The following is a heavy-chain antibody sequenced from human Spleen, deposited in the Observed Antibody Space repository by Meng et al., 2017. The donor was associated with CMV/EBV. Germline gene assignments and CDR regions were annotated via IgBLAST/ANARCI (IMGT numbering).Heavy chain of an antibody. CDR2: INPNSDGT. CDR1: GYTFSNYD. J-gene: IGHJ4*02. CDR3: ARACDRGQLECNFDH. Sequence: SGYTFSNYDINWVRQAPGQGLEWMGWINPNSDGTNYAQKFQGRVTMTRDTSMSTAYLELNNLRVDDTAVYYCARACDRGQLECNFDHWGQGTLVTVSS. D-gene: IGHD1-1*01. V-gene: IGHV1-2*02.